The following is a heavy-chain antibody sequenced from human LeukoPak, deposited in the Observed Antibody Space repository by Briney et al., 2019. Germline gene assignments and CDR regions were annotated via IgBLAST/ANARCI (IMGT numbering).Heavy chain of an antibody. CDR1: GFSFSRHW. V-gene: IGHV3-74*01. CDR3: ARDLYCGGNCYPYYLDN. CDR2: ISSDGSRA. Sequence: PGGSLRLSCAASGFSFSRHWMHWVRQDPGGGLVWLSVISSDGSRAIYADSVKGRFTISRDNAKNTLSLQMNSLRAEDKAIYFCARDLYCGGNCYPYYLDNWGQGSLVTVSS. D-gene: IGHD2-21*02. J-gene: IGHJ4*02.